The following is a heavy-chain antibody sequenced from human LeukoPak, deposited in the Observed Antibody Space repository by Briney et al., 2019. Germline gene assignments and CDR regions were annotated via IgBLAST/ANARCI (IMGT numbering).Heavy chain of an antibody. Sequence: GGSLRLSCAASGFTFSSYAMSWVRQAPGKGLEWVSAISGSGGNTYYADSVKGRFTISRDKSKNTLFLQMNSLRAEDTAVYYCAKMSYGVYSDVDFWGREPWSPSPQ. CDR3: AKMSYGVYSDVDF. CDR2: ISGSGGNT. J-gene: IGHJ4*02. CDR1: GFTFSSYA. V-gene: IGHV3-23*01. D-gene: IGHD2-8*01.